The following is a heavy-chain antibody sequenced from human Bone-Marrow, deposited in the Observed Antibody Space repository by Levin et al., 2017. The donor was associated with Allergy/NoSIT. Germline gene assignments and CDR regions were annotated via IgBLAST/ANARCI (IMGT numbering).Heavy chain of an antibody. CDR2: IFHSGST. V-gene: IGHV4-59*01. CDR1: GGSMSPYY. CDR3: ARVRDGYGYLPLDY. D-gene: IGHD5-24*01. Sequence: SATLSLPCRVSGGSMSPYYGSWIRQTPGRRLEWIGYIFHSGSTSYNLSLEGRVTISIDKSRTQFSLKLTAVTAADTALYFCARVRDGYGYLPLDYWGQGALVIVST. J-gene: IGHJ4*02.